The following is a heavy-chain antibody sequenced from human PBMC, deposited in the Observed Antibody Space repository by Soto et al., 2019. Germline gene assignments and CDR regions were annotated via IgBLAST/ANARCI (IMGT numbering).Heavy chain of an antibody. CDR2: ITWDGGST. CDR3: AKERVAARPGINYYYGMDV. Sequence: GGSLRLSCAASGFTFEDYTMHWVRQGPGKGLECVSLITWDGGSTYYADSVKGQFTISRDNSKNSLYLQMDSLRTEDTALYYCAKERVAARPGINYYYGMDVWGQGTTVTVSS. D-gene: IGHD6-6*01. CDR1: GFTFEDYT. J-gene: IGHJ6*02. V-gene: IGHV3-43*01.